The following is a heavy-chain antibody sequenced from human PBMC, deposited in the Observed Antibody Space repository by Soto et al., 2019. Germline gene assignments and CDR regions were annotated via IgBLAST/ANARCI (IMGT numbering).Heavy chain of an antibody. D-gene: IGHD1-26*01. V-gene: IGHV4-39*01. Sequence: SETLSLTCTVSGGSISSSSYYWGWIRQPPGKGLEWIGSIYYSGSTYYNPSLKGRVTISVDTSKNHFSLKLSSVTAADTAVYYCARHGTLLIDYWGQGTLVTVSS. CDR2: IYYSGST. J-gene: IGHJ4*02. CDR1: GGSISSSSYY. CDR3: ARHGTLLIDY.